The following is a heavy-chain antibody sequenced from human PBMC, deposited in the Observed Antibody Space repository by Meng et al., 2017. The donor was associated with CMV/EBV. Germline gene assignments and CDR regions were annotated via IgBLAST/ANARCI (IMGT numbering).Heavy chain of an antibody. D-gene: IGHD2-2*01. J-gene: IGHJ5*02. V-gene: IGHV4-39*07. CDR1: GGSISSSSYY. CDR2: IYYSGST. CDR3: ARNIVVVPAATNWFDP. Sequence: GSLRLSCTVSGGSISSSSYYWGWIRQPPGKGLEWIGSIYYSGSTYYNPSLKSRVTISVGTSKNQFSLKLSSVTAADTAVYYCARNIVVVPAATNWFDPWGQGTLVTVSS.